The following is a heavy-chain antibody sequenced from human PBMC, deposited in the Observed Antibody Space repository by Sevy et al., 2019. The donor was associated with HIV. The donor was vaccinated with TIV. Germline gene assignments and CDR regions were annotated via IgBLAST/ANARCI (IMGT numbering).Heavy chain of an antibody. D-gene: IGHD2-8*01. CDR3: VTAMVHSSEVGTFDI. Sequence: GGSLRLSCSASGFSFSGYAMHWVRQAPGKGLEYVSAISSNGGSRYYAESVKGSFTISRDNSKSALYLQMSSLRTEDTAVYYCVTAMVHSSEVGTFDIWGQGTMVTVSS. CDR2: ISSNGGSR. J-gene: IGHJ3*02. V-gene: IGHV3-64D*06. CDR1: GFSFSGYA.